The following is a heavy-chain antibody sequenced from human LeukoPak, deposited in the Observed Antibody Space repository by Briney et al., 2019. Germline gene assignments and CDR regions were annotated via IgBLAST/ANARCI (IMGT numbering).Heavy chain of an antibody. Sequence: GGSLRLSCAASGFTFSSYAMSWVRQAPGKGLEWVSAISATASNTYYADSVKGRFTISRDNSNSTLYLQMNSLRAEDTAVYYCAKGVGELLTYYYYYMDVWGKGTTVTVSS. D-gene: IGHD1-26*01. J-gene: IGHJ6*03. V-gene: IGHV3-23*01. CDR2: ISATASNT. CDR3: AKGVGELLTYYYYYMDV. CDR1: GFTFSSYA.